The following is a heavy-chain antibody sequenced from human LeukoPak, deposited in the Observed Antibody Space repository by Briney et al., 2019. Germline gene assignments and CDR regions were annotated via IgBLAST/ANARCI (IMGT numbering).Heavy chain of an antibody. J-gene: IGHJ6*02. D-gene: IGHD2-21*02. Sequence: GRSLRLSCAASGFTFSSYGMHWVRQAPGKGLEWVGVTSYDGSNKYYANPVKGRFTITRDNSKNTLYLQMNSLRAEDTAVYYCAKAELAYCGGDCYSMDVWGQGTTVTVSS. CDR3: AKAELAYCGGDCYSMDV. CDR1: GFTFSSYG. CDR2: TSYDGSNK. V-gene: IGHV3-30*18.